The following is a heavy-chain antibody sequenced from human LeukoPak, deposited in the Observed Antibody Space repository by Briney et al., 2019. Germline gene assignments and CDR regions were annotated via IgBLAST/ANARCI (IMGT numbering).Heavy chain of an antibody. CDR2: INPNSGGT. V-gene: IGHV1-2*02. J-gene: IGHJ4*02. CDR1: GYTFTGYY. Sequence: ASVKVSCKASGYTFTGYYMHWVRQAPGQGLEWMGWINPNSGGTNYAQKFQGRVTMTRDTSISTAYMELSRLRAEDTALYYCAKAGYSYGYEDWGQGTLVTVSS. D-gene: IGHD5-18*01. CDR3: AKAGYSYGYED.